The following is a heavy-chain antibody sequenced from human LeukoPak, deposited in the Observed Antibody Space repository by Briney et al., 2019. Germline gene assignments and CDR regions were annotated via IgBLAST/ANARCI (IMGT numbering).Heavy chain of an antibody. CDR3: AREKYSYDSSGYQPFDY. CDR2: IYDSGST. J-gene: IGHJ4*02. Sequence: PSETLSLTCTVSGDSISSSSYCWGRLRPPPGKGLEWFGSIYDSGSTYDNPSLHCRATICVDTTKNLFSLKTSFVTAADTAVYYCAREKYSYDSSGYQPFDYWGQGTLVTVST. V-gene: IGHV4-39*01. D-gene: IGHD3-22*01. CDR1: GDSISSSSYC.